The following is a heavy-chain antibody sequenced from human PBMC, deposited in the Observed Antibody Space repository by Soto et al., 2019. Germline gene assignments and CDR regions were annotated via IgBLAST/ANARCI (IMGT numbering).Heavy chain of an antibody. CDR1: GFTFGSYA. D-gene: IGHD2-21*01. CDR3: AKKSEIAVPRYYFDL. CDR2: MNGGGGST. J-gene: IGHJ4*02. V-gene: IGHV3-23*01. Sequence: EVGLLDSGGGLVQPGGSLRLSCAASGFTFGSYAMSCVRQAPGKRLEWVSSMNGGGGSTYYAESVQGRFTISSDNSKNTLYLQMNSLRVEDTAVYYCAKKSEIAVPRYYFDLWGQGTLVTVSS.